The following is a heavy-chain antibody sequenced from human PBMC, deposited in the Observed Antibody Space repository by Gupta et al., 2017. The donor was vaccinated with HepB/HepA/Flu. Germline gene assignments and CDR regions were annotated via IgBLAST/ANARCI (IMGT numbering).Heavy chain of an antibody. Sequence: QVQLVQSGAEVKKPGSSVKVSCKASRGIFRNYAITWVRQAPGQGLEWMGGIIPISATTNYAQKFRGRLTIIADGSTSTAYMELSSLRSEDTAIYFCATDHTSYYFDYWGQGTLVTVSS. CDR3: ATDHTSYYFDY. CDR1: RGIFRNYA. CDR2: IIPISATT. V-gene: IGHV1-69*01. J-gene: IGHJ4*02. D-gene: IGHD2/OR15-2a*01.